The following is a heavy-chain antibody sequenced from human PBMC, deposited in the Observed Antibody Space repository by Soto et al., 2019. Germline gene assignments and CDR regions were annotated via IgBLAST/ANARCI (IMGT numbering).Heavy chain of an antibody. Sequence: GGSVGLSCAASGVTFSIYGMHWFRQGPGKGLEWVAVISYDGSNKYYADSVKGRFTISRDNSKNTLYLQMNSLRAEDTAVYYCAKDKERGLRFLEWLLPDYWGQGTLVTVSS. J-gene: IGHJ4*02. D-gene: IGHD3-3*01. V-gene: IGHV3-30*18. CDR3: AKDKERGLRFLEWLLPDY. CDR2: ISYDGSNK. CDR1: GVTFSIYG.